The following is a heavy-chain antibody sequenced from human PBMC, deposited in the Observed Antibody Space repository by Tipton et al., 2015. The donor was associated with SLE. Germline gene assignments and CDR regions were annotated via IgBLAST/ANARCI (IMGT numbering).Heavy chain of an antibody. J-gene: IGHJ5*02. V-gene: IGHV1-18*01. Sequence: QVQLVQSGGEVKKPGASVKVSCKASGYTFSNYAIGWVRQAPGQGLEWMGWISAYNGNTNYAQRFQDRVTTTTDTSTSTAYMELRSLRSGDTAVYYCARSTVATDYSYNRFDPWGQGTLVTVSS. CDR3: ARSTVATDYSYNRFDP. CDR2: ISAYNGNT. CDR1: GYTFSNYA. D-gene: IGHD5-12*01.